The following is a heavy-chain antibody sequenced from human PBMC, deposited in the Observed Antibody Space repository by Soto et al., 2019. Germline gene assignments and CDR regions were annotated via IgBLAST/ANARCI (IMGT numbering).Heavy chain of an antibody. CDR2: ISYDGSNK. D-gene: IGHD2-15*01. CDR1: GFTFSSYG. J-gene: IGHJ4*02. V-gene: IGHV3-30*18. Sequence: PGGSLRLSCAASGFTFSSYGMHWVRQAPGKGLEWVAVISYDGSNKYYADSVKGRFTISRDNSKNTLYLQMNSLRAEDTAVYYCAKDVSCSCWGQGTLVTVPS. CDR3: AKDVSCSC.